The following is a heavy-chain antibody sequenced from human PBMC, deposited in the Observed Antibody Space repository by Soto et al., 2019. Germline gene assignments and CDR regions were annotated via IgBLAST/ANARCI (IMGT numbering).Heavy chain of an antibody. V-gene: IGHV3-21*01. J-gene: IGHJ6*02. CDR3: ARDIVVVPAAVPHPSRYYYYGMDV. Sequence: GGSQSLSCAASGFTFSSYSMNWVRQAPGKGLEWVSSISSSSSYIYYADSVKGRFTISRDNAKNSLYLQMNSLRAEDTAVYYCARDIVVVPAAVPHPSRYYYYGMDVWGQGTTVTVSS. D-gene: IGHD2-2*01. CDR1: GFTFSSYS. CDR2: ISSSSSYI.